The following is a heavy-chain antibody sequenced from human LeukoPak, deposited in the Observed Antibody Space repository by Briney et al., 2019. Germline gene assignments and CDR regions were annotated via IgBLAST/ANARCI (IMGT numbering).Heavy chain of an antibody. D-gene: IGHD2-2*01. CDR2: ISGSGGTT. V-gene: IGHV3-23*01. CDR1: GFTFSIYA. Sequence: GGSLRLSCAASGFTFSIYAMSWVRQAPGKGLEWVSSISGSGGTTYYADSVKGRFTISRDNSKNTLYLQMNSLRAEDTAVYYCARGGDCSSTSCYPNEPFDYWGQGTLVTVSS. CDR3: ARGGDCSSTSCYPNEPFDY. J-gene: IGHJ4*02.